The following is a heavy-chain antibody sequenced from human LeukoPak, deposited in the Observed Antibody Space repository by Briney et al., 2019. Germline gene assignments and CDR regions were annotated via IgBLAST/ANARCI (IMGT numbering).Heavy chain of an antibody. D-gene: IGHD3-22*01. V-gene: IGHV4-39*07. J-gene: IGHJ4*02. Sequence: SETLSLTCTVSGGSISSSSYYWGWIRQPPGKGLEWIGSIYYSGSTYYNPSLKSRVIISVDTSKNQFSLKLSSVTAADTAVYYCARDGRYDSSGYSFDYWGQGTLVTVSS. CDR3: ARDGRYDSSGYSFDY. CDR1: GGSISSSSYY. CDR2: IYYSGST.